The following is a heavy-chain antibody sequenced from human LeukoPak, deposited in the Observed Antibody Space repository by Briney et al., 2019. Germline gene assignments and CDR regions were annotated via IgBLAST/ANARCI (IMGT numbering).Heavy chain of an antibody. Sequence: GASVKVSCKASGYTFTSYGISWVRQAPGQGLEWMGWISAYNGNTNYAQKLQGRVTMTTDTSTSTAYMELRSLRSDDTAVYYCARDMRIAAASNYYYGMDVWGQGTTVTVSS. V-gene: IGHV1-18*01. CDR3: ARDMRIAAASNYYYGMDV. CDR1: GYTFTSYG. J-gene: IGHJ6*02. CDR2: ISAYNGNT. D-gene: IGHD6-13*01.